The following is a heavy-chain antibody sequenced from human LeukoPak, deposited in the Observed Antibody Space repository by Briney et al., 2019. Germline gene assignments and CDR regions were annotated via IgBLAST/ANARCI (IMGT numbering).Heavy chain of an antibody. CDR3: TKGSGYDGGSYDS. V-gene: IGHV3-72*01. D-gene: IGHD5-12*01. J-gene: IGHJ4*02. CDR2: SRNKDNSFST. CDR1: GFTFTDHF. Sequence: GGSLRLSCAASGFTFTDHFMDWVRKAPGKGLEWVGHSRNKDNSFSTEYAASVKGRFMISRDGSKNSLYLQMDSLKTEDTAVYYCTKGSGYDGGSYDSWGQGTLVTVSS.